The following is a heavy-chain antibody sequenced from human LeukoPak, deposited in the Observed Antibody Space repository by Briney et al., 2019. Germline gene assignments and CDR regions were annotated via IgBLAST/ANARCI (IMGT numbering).Heavy chain of an antibody. D-gene: IGHD2-15*01. Sequence: ASVKVSCKASGYTFTGYYMHWVRQAPGQGLEWMGWINPNSGGTNYAQKFQGWVTMTRDTSISTAYMELSRLRSDDTAVYYCARDVSGGSLNFFDYWGQGTLVTVSS. CDR2: INPNSGGT. J-gene: IGHJ4*02. CDR3: ARDVSGGSLNFFDY. CDR1: GYTFTGYY. V-gene: IGHV1-2*04.